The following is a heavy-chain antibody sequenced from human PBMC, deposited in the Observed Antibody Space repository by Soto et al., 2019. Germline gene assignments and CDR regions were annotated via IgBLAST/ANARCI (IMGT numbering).Heavy chain of an antibody. V-gene: IGHV1-3*01. Sequence: ASVKVSCKASGYTFTSYSIHWVRQAPGQRLEWMGWINAGNGNTKYSQKFQGRITITRDTSASTAYKDLSSLRYEDTAVYFCAREHDSWSLYAFDMWGQGTMVTVSS. CDR3: AREHDSWSLYAFDM. CDR1: GYTFTSYS. D-gene: IGHD3-3*01. CDR2: INAGNGNT. J-gene: IGHJ3*02.